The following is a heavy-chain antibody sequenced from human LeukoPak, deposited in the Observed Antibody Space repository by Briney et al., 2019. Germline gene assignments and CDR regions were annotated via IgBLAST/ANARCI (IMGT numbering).Heavy chain of an antibody. CDR3: ARAYSSSWNPSWWYFDL. V-gene: IGHV4-34*01. J-gene: IGHJ2*01. D-gene: IGHD6-13*01. Sequence: SETLSLTCAVYGGSFSGYYWSWIRQPPGKGLEWIGEINHSGSTNYNPSLKSRVTISVDTSENQFSLKLSSVTAADTAVYYCARAYSSSWNPSWWYFDLWGRGTLVTVSS. CDR2: INHSGST. CDR1: GGSFSGYY.